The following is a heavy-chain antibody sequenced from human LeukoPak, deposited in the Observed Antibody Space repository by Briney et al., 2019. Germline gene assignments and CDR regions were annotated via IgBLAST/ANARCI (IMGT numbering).Heavy chain of an antibody. V-gene: IGHV3-30*03. Sequence: GGSLRLSCAASGFTFSRYDMHWVRQAPGKGLEWVAVISYDGSNKYFADSVKGRFTISRDNSKNTLYLQMNSLRADDTAVYYCATSRRDGYDSNHYYGMDVWGQGTTVTVSS. CDR2: ISYDGSNK. J-gene: IGHJ6*02. CDR3: ATSRRDGYDSNHYYGMDV. CDR1: GFTFSRYD. D-gene: IGHD5-24*01.